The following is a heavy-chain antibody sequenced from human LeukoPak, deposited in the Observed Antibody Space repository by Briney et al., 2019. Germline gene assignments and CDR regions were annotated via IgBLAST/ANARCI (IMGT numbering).Heavy chain of an antibody. V-gene: IGHV4-59*01. CDR3: ARAITGLWFGEGGWFDP. J-gene: IGHJ5*02. CDR1: GGSISSYY. CDR2: IYYSGST. Sequence: SETLSLTCTVSGGSISSYYWSWIRQPPGKGLEWIAYIYYSGSTNYNPSLKSRVTISVDTSKNQFSLKLSSVTAADTAVYYCARAITGLWFGEGGWFDPWGQGTLVTVSS. D-gene: IGHD3-10*01.